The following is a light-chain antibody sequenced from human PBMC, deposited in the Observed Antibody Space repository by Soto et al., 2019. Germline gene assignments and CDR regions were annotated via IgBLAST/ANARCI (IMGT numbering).Light chain of an antibody. V-gene: IGLV2-14*01. CDR2: DVS. CDR1: SSDVGGHNY. CDR3: SSYTSGSTLVI. Sequence: QSALTQPASVSGSPGQSITISSTGTSSDVGGHNYVSWYQQHPGKAPKLMIYDVSDRPSGVSNRFSGSKSGNTASLTISGLQAEDEADYFCSSYTSGSTLVIFGGGTKLTVL. J-gene: IGLJ2*01.